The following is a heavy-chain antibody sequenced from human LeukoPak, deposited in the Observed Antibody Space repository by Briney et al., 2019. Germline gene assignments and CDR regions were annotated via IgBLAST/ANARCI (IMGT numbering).Heavy chain of an antibody. CDR1: GFPFSMYW. D-gene: IGHD1-14*01. Sequence: GGSLRLSCAASGFPFSMYWMHWVRQVPGKGPVWVSHINTAGTTTTYADSVKGRFTISRDNAENTLYLQMSSLRVDDTAMYYCVREGNPTFDPWGQGTLVTVSS. V-gene: IGHV3-74*01. CDR3: VREGNPTFDP. CDR2: INTAGTTT. J-gene: IGHJ5*02.